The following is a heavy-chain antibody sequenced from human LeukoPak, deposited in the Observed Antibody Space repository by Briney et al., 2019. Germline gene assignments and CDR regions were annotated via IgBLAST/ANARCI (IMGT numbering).Heavy chain of an antibody. CDR1: GFTFSSYE. CDR2: VGGGGDNT. Sequence: GGSLRLSCAASGFTFSSYEMNWVRQAPGKGLEWVSIVGGGGDNTFYADSVKGRFIISRDNSKNTLYLQMNSLRVGDTAVYYCAKEGKTRTWNYFQAKPIYWGQGALVTVSS. D-gene: IGHD1-7*01. V-gene: IGHV3-23*01. J-gene: IGHJ4*02. CDR3: AKEGKTRTWNYFQAKPIY.